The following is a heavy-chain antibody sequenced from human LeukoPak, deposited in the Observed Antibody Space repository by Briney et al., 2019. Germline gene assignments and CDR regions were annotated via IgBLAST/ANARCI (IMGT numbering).Heavy chain of an antibody. D-gene: IGHD3-22*01. V-gene: IGHV4-34*01. J-gene: IGHJ4*02. CDR1: GGSFSGYY. CDR3: ANRRDYYDSSGYWVPFDY. CDR2: INQSGST. Sequence: PSETLSLTCAVYGGSFSGYYWSWIRQPPGKGLEWIGEINQSGSTNYNPSLKSRVTISVDTSKNQFSLKLSSVTAADTAVYYCANRRDYYDSSGYWVPFDYWGQGTLVTVSS.